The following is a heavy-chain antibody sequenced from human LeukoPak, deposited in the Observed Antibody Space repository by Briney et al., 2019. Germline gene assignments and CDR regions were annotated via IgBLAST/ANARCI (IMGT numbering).Heavy chain of an antibody. CDR3: ARPTTVTTISADAFDI. D-gene: IGHD4-17*01. V-gene: IGHV3-21*01. CDR2: ISSGGTYK. CDR1: GFTFSDYT. Sequence: PGGSLRLSCAASGFTFSDYTMNWVRQAPGKGLEWVSSISSGGTYKYYADSVKGRFTISRDNAQNSLHLQMNSLRAEDSSVYYCARPTTVTTISADAFDIWGQGTMVTVSS. J-gene: IGHJ3*02.